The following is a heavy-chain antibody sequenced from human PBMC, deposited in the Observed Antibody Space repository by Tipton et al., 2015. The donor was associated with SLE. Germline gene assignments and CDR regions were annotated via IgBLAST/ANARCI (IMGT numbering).Heavy chain of an antibody. CDR2: INSDGSST. Sequence: SLRLSCAASGFTVSSNYMSWVRQAPGKGLVWVSRINSDGSSTSYADSVKGRFTISRDNAKNTLYLQMNSLRAEDTAVYYCARDSGSYYVDYWGQGTLVTVSS. CDR3: ARDSGSYYVDY. J-gene: IGHJ4*02. V-gene: IGHV3-74*01. CDR1: GFTVSSNY. D-gene: IGHD1-26*01.